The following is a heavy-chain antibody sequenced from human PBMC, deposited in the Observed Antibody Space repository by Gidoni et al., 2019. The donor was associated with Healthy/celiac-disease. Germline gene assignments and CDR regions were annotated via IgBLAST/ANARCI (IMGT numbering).Heavy chain of an antibody. V-gene: IGHV4-30-4*01. D-gene: IGHD3-22*01. Sequence: QVQLQESGPGLVKPSQTLSLTCTFYGGSIRSGDYYWIWIRQPPGKALEWIGYIYYSGSTYYNPSLKSRVTISVDTSKNQFSLKLSSVTAADTAVYYCAGGSYYDSSGYYNNWFDPWGQGTLVTVSS. CDR3: AGGSYYDSSGYYNNWFDP. CDR2: IYYSGST. CDR1: GGSIRSGDYY. J-gene: IGHJ5*02.